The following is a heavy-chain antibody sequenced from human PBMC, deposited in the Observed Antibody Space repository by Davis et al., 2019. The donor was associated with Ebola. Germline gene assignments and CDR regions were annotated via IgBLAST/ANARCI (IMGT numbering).Heavy chain of an antibody. CDR1: GFTFTTYS. CDR3: ARGGLLRYFDWPPLSDY. D-gene: IGHD3-9*01. J-gene: IGHJ4*02. Sequence: GESLKISCVASGFTFTTYSMSWVRQAPGKALEWVSSISSDSDYIYYADSVRGRFTISRDGANNSVHLQMNNLRDEDTAVYYCARGGLLRYFDWPPLSDYWGQGTLVTVSS. V-gene: IGHV3-21*01. CDR2: ISSDSDYI.